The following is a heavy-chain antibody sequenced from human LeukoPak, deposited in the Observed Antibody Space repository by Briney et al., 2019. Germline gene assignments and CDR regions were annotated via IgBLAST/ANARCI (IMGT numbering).Heavy chain of an antibody. J-gene: IGHJ5*02. V-gene: IGHV5-51*01. CDR2: IYPGDSDT. CDR3: ARDSSIAAAGTGWFDP. D-gene: IGHD6-13*01. CDR1: GYRFTSYW. Sequence: GESLKISCKGSGYRFTSYWIGWVRQMPGRGLEWMGIIYPGDSDTRYSPSFQGQVTISADKSISTAYLQWSSLKASDTAMYYCARDSSIAAAGTGWFDPWGQGTLVTVSS.